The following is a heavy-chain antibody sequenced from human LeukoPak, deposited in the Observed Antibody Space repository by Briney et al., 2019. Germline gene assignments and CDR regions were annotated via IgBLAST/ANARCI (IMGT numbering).Heavy chain of an antibody. CDR1: GGSISSSSYY. CDR3: ARGLGSSGYYPSAGDY. CDR2: IYYSGST. V-gene: IGHV4-39*07. D-gene: IGHD3-22*01. Sequence: SETLSLTCTVSGGSISSSSYYWGWIRQPPGKGLEWIGSIYYSGSTYYNPSLKSRVTISVDTSTNQFSLKLSSVTAADTAVYYCARGLGSSGYYPSAGDYWGQGTLVTVSS. J-gene: IGHJ4*02.